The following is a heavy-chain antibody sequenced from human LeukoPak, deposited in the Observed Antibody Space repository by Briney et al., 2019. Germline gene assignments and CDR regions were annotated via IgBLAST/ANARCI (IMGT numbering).Heavy chain of an antibody. V-gene: IGHV3-23*01. Sequence: GGSLRLSCAASGSTFSSYAMSWVRQAPGKGLEWVSAISGSGGSTYYADSVKGRFTISRDNSKNTLYLQMNSLRAEDTAVYYCANFIIPVVTDLDYWGQGTLVTVSS. CDR1: GSTFSSYA. J-gene: IGHJ4*02. CDR3: ANFIIPVVTDLDY. D-gene: IGHD3-10*01. CDR2: ISGSGGST.